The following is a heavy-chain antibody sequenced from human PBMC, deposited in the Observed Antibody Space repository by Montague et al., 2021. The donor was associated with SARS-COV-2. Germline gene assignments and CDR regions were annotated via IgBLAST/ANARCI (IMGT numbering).Heavy chain of an antibody. D-gene: IGHD3-10*01. CDR3: ARLGVVEVWLNLGWFDP. J-gene: IGHJ5*02. CDR1: GDSIRSSGYY. Sequence: SETLSLTCSVSGDSIRSSGYYWGWIRQPAGKGLEWIGPVYNSGSTNYNPSLNSRVTMPVDTPKNQFSLELRSVTAADTAVYYCARLGVVEVWLNLGWFDPWGQGTLVTVSS. V-gene: IGHV4-39*01. CDR2: VYNSGST.